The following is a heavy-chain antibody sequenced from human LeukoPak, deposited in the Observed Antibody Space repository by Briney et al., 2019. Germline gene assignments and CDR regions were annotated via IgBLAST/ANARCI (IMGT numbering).Heavy chain of an antibody. CDR3: AKDPSYYGDMYYFDY. J-gene: IGHJ4*02. CDR2: IPYHGSNK. Sequence: GGSLRLSCAASGFIVSSNYMSWVRQAPGKGLEWVAFIPYHGSNKYYADSVRGRLTISRDNSKNTLYLEMNSLRAEDTAVYYCAKDPSYYGDMYYFDYWGQGTLVTVSS. CDR1: GFIVSSNY. D-gene: IGHD4-17*01. V-gene: IGHV3-30*02.